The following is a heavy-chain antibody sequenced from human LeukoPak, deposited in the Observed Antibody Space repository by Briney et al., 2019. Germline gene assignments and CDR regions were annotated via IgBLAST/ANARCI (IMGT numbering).Heavy chain of an antibody. V-gene: IGHV3-11*04. Sequence: PGGSLRLSCAASGFTFSDYYMSWIRQAPGKGLEWVSYISSSGITIYYADSVKGRFTISRDNAKNSLYLQMNSLRAEDTAVYYCARTRTAMVEYWFDPWGQGTLVTVSS. D-gene: IGHD5-18*01. J-gene: IGHJ5*02. CDR3: ARTRTAMVEYWFDP. CDR2: ISSSGITI. CDR1: GFTFSDYY.